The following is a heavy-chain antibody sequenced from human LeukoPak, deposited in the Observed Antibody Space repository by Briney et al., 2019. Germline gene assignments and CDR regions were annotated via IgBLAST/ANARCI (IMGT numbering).Heavy chain of an antibody. V-gene: IGHV3-23*01. CDR3: AKDRRDYGGNAGYWYFDL. J-gene: IGHJ2*01. Sequence: QSGGSLRLSCAASGFTFSSYAMSWVRQAPGKGLEWVSAISGSGTSAYYADSVKGRFTISRDNSKNTLYLQMNSLRAEDTAVYYCAKDRRDYGGNAGYWYFDLWGRGTLVTVSS. CDR2: ISGSGTSA. CDR1: GFTFSSYA. D-gene: IGHD4-23*01.